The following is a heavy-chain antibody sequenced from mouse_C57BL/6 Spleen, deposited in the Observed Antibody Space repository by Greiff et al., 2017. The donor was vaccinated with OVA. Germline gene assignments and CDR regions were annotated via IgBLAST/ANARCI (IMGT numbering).Heavy chain of an antibody. D-gene: IGHD2-2*01. V-gene: IGHV10-3*01. Sequence: EVQLVESGGGLVQPKGSLKLSCAASGFTFNTYAMHWVRQAPGKGLEWVARIRSKRSNYATYYADSVKDRFTISRDDKQSTLYLQMNNLMTKRTAMYDCMGGSYGYDVDAMDYWGQGTSVTVSS. J-gene: IGHJ4*01. CDR2: IRSKRSNYAT. CDR1: GFTFNTYA. CDR3: MGGSYGYDVDAMDY.